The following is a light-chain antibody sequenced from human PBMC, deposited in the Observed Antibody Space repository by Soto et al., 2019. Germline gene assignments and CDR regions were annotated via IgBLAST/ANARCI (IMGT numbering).Light chain of an antibody. J-gene: IGLJ1*01. CDR3: QSYDSSLSGYV. CDR1: RSNIGAGYD. CDR2: GNS. V-gene: IGLV1-40*01. Sequence: QSVLTQPPSVSGAPGQRVTISCTGSRSNIGAGYDVHWYQQLPGTAPKLLISGNSNRPSGVPDRFSGSKSGTSASLAITGLQAEDEADYYCQSYDSSLSGYVFGTGTKLTVL.